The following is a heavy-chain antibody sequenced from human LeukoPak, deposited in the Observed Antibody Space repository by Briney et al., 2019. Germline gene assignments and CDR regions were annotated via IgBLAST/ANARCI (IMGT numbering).Heavy chain of an antibody. CDR1: GGSFSGYY. D-gene: IGHD2-8*02. J-gene: IGHJ4*02. CDR2: INHSGST. V-gene: IGHV4-34*01. CDR3: ARGQSWSFDY. Sequence: SETLSLTCAVYGGSFSGYYWSWIRQPPGKGLEWIGEINHSGSTNYNPSLKSRVTISVDTSKNQFSLKLSSVTAADTAVYYCARGQSWSFDYWGQGTLVTVST.